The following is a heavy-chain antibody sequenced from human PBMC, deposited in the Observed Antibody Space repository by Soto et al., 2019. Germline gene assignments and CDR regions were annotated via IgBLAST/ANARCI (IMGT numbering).Heavy chain of an antibody. CDR1: GFTFSDHY. D-gene: IGHD6-25*01. CDR3: TRRPAAGGLDV. V-gene: IGHV3-72*01. J-gene: IGHJ6*02. CDR2: IRTRSNGYTT. Sequence: EGQLVESGGGLVQPGGSLRLSCVASGFTFSDHYMDWVRLAPGKGLEWVGRIRTRSNGYTTEYVASVRGRFTISRDDSKNSLYLRMNSLKTEDTAVYYCTRRPAAGGLDVWGQGTTVTVSS.